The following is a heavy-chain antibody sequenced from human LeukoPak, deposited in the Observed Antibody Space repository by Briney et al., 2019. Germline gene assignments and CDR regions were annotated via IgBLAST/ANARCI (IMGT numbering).Heavy chain of an antibody. J-gene: IGHJ4*02. Sequence: GGSLRLSCAASGFTFSSYTMGWVRQAPGKGLEWVSVIYSGGSTCYADSVKGRFTISRDNSKNTLYLQMNSLRAEDTAVYYCARVNGGYYFDYWGQGTLVTVSS. V-gene: IGHV3-53*01. CDR2: IYSGGST. CDR3: ARVNGGYYFDY. CDR1: GFTFSSYT.